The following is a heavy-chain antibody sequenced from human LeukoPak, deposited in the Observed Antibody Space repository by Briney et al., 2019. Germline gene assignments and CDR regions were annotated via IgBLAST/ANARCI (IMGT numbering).Heavy chain of an antibody. CDR3: ARTYGDYPRYYYMDV. J-gene: IGHJ6*03. CDR2: ISYDGSNK. Sequence: GGSLRLSCAASGFTFSNYGMHWVRQAPGKGLEWVAVISYDGSNKYYADSVKGRFTISRDNAKNSLYLQMNSLRAEDTAVYYCARTYGDYPRYYYMDVWGKGTTVTVSS. V-gene: IGHV3-30*03. D-gene: IGHD4-17*01. CDR1: GFTFSNYG.